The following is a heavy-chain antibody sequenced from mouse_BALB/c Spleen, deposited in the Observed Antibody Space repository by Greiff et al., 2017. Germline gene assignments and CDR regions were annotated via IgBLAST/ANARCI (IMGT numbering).Heavy chain of an antibody. CDR3: TRNYGSPFDY. Sequence: QVHVKQPGAELVRPGASVKLSCKASGYTFTSYWINWVKQRPGQGLEWIGNIYPSDSYTNYNQKFKDKATLTVDKSSSTAYMQLSSPTSEDSAVYYCTRNYGSPFDYWGQGTTLTVSS. J-gene: IGHJ2*01. CDR1: GYTFTSYW. D-gene: IGHD1-1*01. V-gene: IGHV1-69*02. CDR2: IYPSDSYT.